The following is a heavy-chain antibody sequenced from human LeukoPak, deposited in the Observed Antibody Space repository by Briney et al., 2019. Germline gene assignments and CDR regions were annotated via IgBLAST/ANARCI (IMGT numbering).Heavy chain of an antibody. J-gene: IGHJ4*02. CDR1: GFTFSSYW. Sequence: GGSLRLSCAASGFTFSSYWMSWVRQAPGKGLEWVSAISGSGGSTYYADSVKGRFTISRDNSKNTLYLQMNSLRAEDTAVYYCAKSDSPYSSSWYPWGYWGQGTLVTISS. CDR2: ISGSGGST. D-gene: IGHD6-13*01. CDR3: AKSDSPYSSSWYPWGY. V-gene: IGHV3-23*01.